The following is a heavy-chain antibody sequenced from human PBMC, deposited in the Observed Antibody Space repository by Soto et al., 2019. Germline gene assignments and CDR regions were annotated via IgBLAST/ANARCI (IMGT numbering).Heavy chain of an antibody. Sequence: GESLKISCNGSGYSFTSYWIGWVRQMPGKGLEWMGIIYPGDSDTRYSPSFQGQVTISADKSISTAYLQWSSLKASDTAMYYCARQIDRAYGSGSYYIDYWGQGTLVTVSS. J-gene: IGHJ4*02. CDR2: IYPGDSDT. V-gene: IGHV5-51*01. CDR3: ARQIDRAYGSGSYYIDY. CDR1: GYSFTSYW. D-gene: IGHD3-10*01.